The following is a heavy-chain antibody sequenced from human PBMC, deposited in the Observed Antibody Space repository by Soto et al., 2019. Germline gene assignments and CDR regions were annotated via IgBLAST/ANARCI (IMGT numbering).Heavy chain of an antibody. V-gene: IGHV4-34*01. CDR1: GGSFSGYY. CDR2: INYSGST. D-gene: IGHD3-10*01. Sequence: QVQLQQWGAGLLKPSETLSLTCAVYGGSFSGYYWSWIRQPPGKGLEWIGEINYSGSTNYNPSLKSRVTISVDPSKNQFSLKLSSVTAADTAVYYCARERGLVLWFGEPNWFDPWGQGTLVTVSS. J-gene: IGHJ5*02. CDR3: ARERGLVLWFGEPNWFDP.